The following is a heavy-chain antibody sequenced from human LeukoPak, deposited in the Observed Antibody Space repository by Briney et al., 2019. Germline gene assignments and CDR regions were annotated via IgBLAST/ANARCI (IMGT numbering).Heavy chain of an antibody. CDR2: INPNSGGT. V-gene: IGHV1-2*02. CDR1: GYTFTAYY. Sequence: ASVKVSCKASGYTFTAYYIHWVRQAPGQGLEWMGWINPNSGGTNYAQKFQDSVTMTRDTSISTAYMELSRLRSDDTAVYYCARRVGNYGAFDIWGQGTMVTVSS. CDR3: ARRVGNYGAFDI. D-gene: IGHD1-7*01. J-gene: IGHJ3*02.